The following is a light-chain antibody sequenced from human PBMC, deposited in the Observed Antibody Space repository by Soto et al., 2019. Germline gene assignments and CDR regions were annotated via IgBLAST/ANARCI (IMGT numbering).Light chain of an antibody. CDR1: QSVSSSY. CDR2: LAS. J-gene: IGKJ1*01. Sequence: DIVLTQSPGTLSSSPGERATLSCRASQSVSSSYLAWYQQKPGQAPRLLMYLASSRATGIPDRFSGSGSETDFTLTISGLEPEDFAVYYCQQYGSSPWTFGQGTKVEIK. CDR3: QQYGSSPWT. V-gene: IGKV3-20*01.